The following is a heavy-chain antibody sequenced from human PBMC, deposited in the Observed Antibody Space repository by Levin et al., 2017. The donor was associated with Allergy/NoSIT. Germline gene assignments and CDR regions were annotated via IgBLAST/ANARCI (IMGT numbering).Heavy chain of an antibody. J-gene: IGHJ2*01. CDR3: AKSGEEGIYYGSGNYFNHWYFDL. D-gene: IGHD3-10*01. V-gene: IGHV3-23*01. CDR2: ISHTGATT. Sequence: GESLKISCAASGFNFRSYAMSWVRQVPGKGLEWVSGISHTGATTFYADSVKGRFTISRDNSKNTLFLQMNILRVEDTAAFYCAKSGEEGIYYGSGNYFNHWYFDLWGRGTLVTVSS. CDR1: GFNFRSYA.